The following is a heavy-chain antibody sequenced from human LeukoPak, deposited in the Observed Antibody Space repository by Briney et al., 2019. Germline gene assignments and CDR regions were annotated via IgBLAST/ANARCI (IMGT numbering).Heavy chain of an antibody. V-gene: IGHV3-23*01. CDR3: ARVGIRFLEQYYFDY. J-gene: IGHJ4*02. CDR1: GFRFSSYA. CDR2: ISGSGVST. D-gene: IGHD3-3*01. Sequence: GGSLRLSCAASGFRFSSYAMSWVRQAPGKGLEWVSAISGSGVSTYYADSVKGRFTVSRDNSKNTLYLQMSSLIAEDTAVYYCARVGIRFLEQYYFDYWGQGTLVTVSS.